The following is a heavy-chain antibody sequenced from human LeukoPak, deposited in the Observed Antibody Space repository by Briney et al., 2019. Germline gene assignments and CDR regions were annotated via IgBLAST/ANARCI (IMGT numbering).Heavy chain of an antibody. V-gene: IGHV3-49*04. D-gene: IGHD3-22*01. CDR2: ISSKAYGATT. J-gene: IGHJ4*02. CDR1: GFILGDYA. CDR3: TRDTAEFYDSSGYAGD. Sequence: PGGSLRLSCTASGFILGDYAMSWVRQAPGKGLEWVGFISSKAYGATTEYAASVKGRFTISRDDSKSIAYLQMNSLKTEDTAVYYCTRDTAEFYDSSGYAGDWGQGTLVTVSS.